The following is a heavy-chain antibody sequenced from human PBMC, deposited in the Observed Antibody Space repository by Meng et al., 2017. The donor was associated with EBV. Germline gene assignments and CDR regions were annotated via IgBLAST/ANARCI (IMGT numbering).Heavy chain of an antibody. J-gene: IGHJ4*02. CDR1: AFSLTTRGVG. CDR2: IYWDDDK. Sequence: QLPLKESGPTLAKPPPTLTLSCTFSAFSLTTRGVGVGWFRQPPGKALEWLALIYWDDDKRYSPSLKSMLTVTKDTSKNQVVLTMTNMDPVDAATYYCAHIIAARPFDYWGQGTLVTVSS. V-gene: IGHV2-5*02. D-gene: IGHD6-6*01. CDR3: AHIIAARPFDY.